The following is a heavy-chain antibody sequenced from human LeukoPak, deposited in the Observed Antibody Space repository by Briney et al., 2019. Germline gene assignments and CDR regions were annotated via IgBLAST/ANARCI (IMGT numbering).Heavy chain of an antibody. J-gene: IGHJ6*02. CDR3: ARASERRHLYAMDV. CDR1: GDSVSNNTAA. Sequence: AQTLSLTCAVSGDSVSNNTAAWNWIRQSPSRGLEWLGRTYYRSKWNNDYAANAKSRISFNPDTSKNRFSLQLNSLTPEDTAVYYCARASERRHLYAMDVWGHGTTVTVSS. V-gene: IGHV6-1*01. CDR2: TYYRSKWNN. D-gene: IGHD1-1*01.